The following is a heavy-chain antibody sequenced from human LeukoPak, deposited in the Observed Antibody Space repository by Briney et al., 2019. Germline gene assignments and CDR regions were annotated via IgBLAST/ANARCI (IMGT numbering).Heavy chain of an antibody. V-gene: IGHV1-2*02. J-gene: IGHJ6*03. Sequence: ASVKVSCKASGYTFTGYYMHWVRQAPGQGLEWMGWINPNSGGTNYAQKFEGRVTMTRDTSISTAYMELSSLRSEDTAVYYCARVVCTNGVCYARPGSYYMDVWGKGTTVTVSS. CDR2: INPNSGGT. CDR3: ARVVCTNGVCYARPGSYYMDV. D-gene: IGHD2-8*01. CDR1: GYTFTGYY.